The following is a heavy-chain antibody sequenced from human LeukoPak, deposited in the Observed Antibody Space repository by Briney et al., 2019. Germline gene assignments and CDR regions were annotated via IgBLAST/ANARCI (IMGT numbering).Heavy chain of an antibody. D-gene: IGHD2-15*01. CDR2: ISYDGSNK. V-gene: IGHV3-30-3*01. CDR3: ARDRDIVVVVAVTDAFDI. J-gene: IGHJ3*02. Sequence: GGSLRLSCAASGFTFSSYAMHWVRQAPGEGLEWVAVISYDGSNKYYADSVKGRFTISRDNSKNTLYLQMNSLRAEDTAVYYCARDRDIVVVVAVTDAFDIWGQGTMVTVSS. CDR1: GFTFSSYA.